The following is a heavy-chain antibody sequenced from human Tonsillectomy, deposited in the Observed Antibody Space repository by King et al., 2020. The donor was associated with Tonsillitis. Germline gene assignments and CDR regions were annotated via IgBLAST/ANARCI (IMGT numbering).Heavy chain of an antibody. V-gene: IGHV3-33*08. D-gene: IGHD3-10*01. CDR1: GFSFSIHG. J-gene: IGHJ3*02. Sequence: QVQLVESGGGVVQPGRSLILSCAASGFSFSIHGMHWVRQAPGKGLEWVTVIWFDGSNKYYADTVKGRFSIARDNSQNTLYLQMNSLRAEDTAVYYCARGSGSPTAAAFDIWGQGTMVTVSS. CDR2: IWFDGSNK. CDR3: ARGSGSPTAAAFDI.